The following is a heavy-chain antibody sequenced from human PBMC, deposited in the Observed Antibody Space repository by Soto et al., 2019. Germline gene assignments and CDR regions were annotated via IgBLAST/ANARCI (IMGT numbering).Heavy chain of an antibody. CDR1: GFTFGDYA. CDR3: TRAPSYYCSSTSCYPHYFDY. V-gene: IGHV3-49*03. Sequence: GGSLRLSCTASGFTFGDYAMSWFRQAPGKGLEWVGFIRSKAYGGTTEYAASVKGRFTISRDDSKSIAYLQMNSLKTEDTAVYYCTRAPSYYCSSTSCYPHYFDYWGQGTLVTVSS. J-gene: IGHJ4*02. CDR2: IRSKAYGGTT. D-gene: IGHD2-2*01.